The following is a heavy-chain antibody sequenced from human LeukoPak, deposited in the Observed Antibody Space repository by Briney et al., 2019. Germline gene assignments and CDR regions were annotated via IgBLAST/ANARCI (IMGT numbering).Heavy chain of an antibody. Sequence: GGSLRLSCAVSGFTFSSYWMSWVRQAPGRGLEWVANIKPDGSEKYHVDSVKGRFTISRDNAENSLYLQMYSLRAEDTAVYYCAREGYGGDSMGLDYWGQGTLVTVSS. CDR3: AREGYGGDSMGLDY. J-gene: IGHJ4*02. V-gene: IGHV3-7*01. D-gene: IGHD4-23*01. CDR1: GFTFSSYW. CDR2: IKPDGSEK.